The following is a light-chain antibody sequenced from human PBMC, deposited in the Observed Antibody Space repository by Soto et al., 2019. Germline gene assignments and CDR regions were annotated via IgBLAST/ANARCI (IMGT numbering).Light chain of an antibody. CDR1: QSVSSN. J-gene: IGKJ4*01. V-gene: IGKV3-15*01. CDR2: VAS. Sequence: EIVMTQSLATLSVSPGERATLSCRASQSVSSNLAWYQQKPGQTPKLLIYVASTRATGIPVRFSGSGFGTEFTLTICSLQSEDFAVYYCQQYNVWPLTFGGGTKVKFK. CDR3: QQYNVWPLT.